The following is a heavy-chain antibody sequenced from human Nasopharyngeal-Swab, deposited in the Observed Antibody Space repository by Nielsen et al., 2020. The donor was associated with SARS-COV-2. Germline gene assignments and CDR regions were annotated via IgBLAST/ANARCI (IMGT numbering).Heavy chain of an antibody. CDR2: IYYSGST. V-gene: IGHV4-31*03. D-gene: IGHD3-22*01. CDR3: ATHYYDSSGYYYWFDP. J-gene: IGHJ5*02. Sequence: SETLSLTCTVSGGSVSSPTYYWSWIRQHPGKGLEWIGYIYYSGSTYYNPSLKSRVTISVDTSKNQFSLKLSSVTAADTAVYYCATHYYDSSGYYYWFDPWGQGTLVTVSS. CDR1: GGSVSSPTYY.